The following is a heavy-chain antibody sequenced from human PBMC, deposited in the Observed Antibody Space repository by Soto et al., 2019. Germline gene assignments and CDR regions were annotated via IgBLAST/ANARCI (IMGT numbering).Heavy chain of an antibody. D-gene: IGHD6-13*01. Sequence: QVQQVQSGVEVKKPGSSVKVSCKASGGTFSSYTISWVRQAPGQGLEWMGRIIPVRGIANYAQKFQGRVTITADKXTXTXSMELSSLRSEDTAVYYCARTPGIAVDGTYYYGMDVWGQGTTVTVSS. CDR2: IIPVRGIA. CDR1: GGTFSSYT. V-gene: IGHV1-69*02. CDR3: ARTPGIAVDGTYYYGMDV. J-gene: IGHJ6*02.